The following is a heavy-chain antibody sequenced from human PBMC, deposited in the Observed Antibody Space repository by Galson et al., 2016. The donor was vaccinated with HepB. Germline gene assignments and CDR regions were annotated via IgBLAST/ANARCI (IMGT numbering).Heavy chain of an antibody. V-gene: IGHV4-38-2*02. J-gene: IGHJ4*02. D-gene: IGHD3-10*01. CDR1: GYSIINGYY. CDR2: VHHTGNT. Sequence: ETLSLTCSVSGYSIINGYYWDWIRQPPGKGLEWIGSVHHTGNTYYNPSLRSRVTISVDTARNQFSLKLYILTAADTAVYYCARVRGSSWRGGFDFWGQGTPVTFSS. CDR3: ARVRGSSWRGGFDF.